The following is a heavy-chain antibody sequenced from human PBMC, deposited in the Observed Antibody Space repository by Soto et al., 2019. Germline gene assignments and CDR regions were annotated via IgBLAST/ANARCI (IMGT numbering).Heavy chain of an antibody. CDR1: GFTFNNSG. Sequence: GGSLRLSCRVSGFTFNNSGMHWVRQAPGKGLEWMAVISYDGSDKYYADSVKGRVTISRDNSKNTLNLEMNSLRAEDTAIYYCVKDRVPGAYGNYYGMDVWGQGTTVTVSS. J-gene: IGHJ6*02. V-gene: IGHV3-30*18. CDR2: ISYDGSDK. CDR3: VKDRVPGAYGNYYGMDV. D-gene: IGHD5-12*01.